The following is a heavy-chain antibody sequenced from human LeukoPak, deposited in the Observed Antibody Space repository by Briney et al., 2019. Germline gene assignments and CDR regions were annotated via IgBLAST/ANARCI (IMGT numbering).Heavy chain of an antibody. Sequence: SETLSLTCTVSGGSISNSSAYWGWIRQPPGKGLEWIGSIYYSKNTYYNPSLKRRVTISADASKNQFSLTRGSVSATDTAVYYCVSPRGFSYGYFDYWGQGTLVTVSS. V-gene: IGHV4-39*01. CDR2: IYYSKNT. CDR3: VSPRGFSYGYFDY. CDR1: GGSISNSSAY. D-gene: IGHD5-18*01. J-gene: IGHJ4*02.